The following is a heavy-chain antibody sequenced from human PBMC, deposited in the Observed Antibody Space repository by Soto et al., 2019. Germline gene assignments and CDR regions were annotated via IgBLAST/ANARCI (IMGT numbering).Heavy chain of an antibody. V-gene: IGHV4-59*01. D-gene: IGHD3-10*01. CDR2: IFSNGRP. CDR3: ARGGDKSPGYYSL. Sequence: SETLSLTCTVSGGSINNNYWSWIRQPPGGGLEWIGYIFSNGRPNYNPSLETRVAISVDTSKNQLSLKLRSVTAADTAVYYCARGGDKSPGYYSLWGQGTLVT. J-gene: IGHJ4*02. CDR1: GGSINNNY.